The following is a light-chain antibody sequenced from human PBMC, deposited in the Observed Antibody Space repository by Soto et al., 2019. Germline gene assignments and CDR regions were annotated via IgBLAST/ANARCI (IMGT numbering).Light chain of an antibody. J-gene: IGKJ4*01. CDR3: QKYNSAPLT. V-gene: IGKV1-27*01. Sequence: DIQMTQSPSSLSASFGDRVTMTCRASQGIGIYLAWFQQRPGNTPKLLIYAASTLQSGVPSRFSGSGSGTDFTLTISSLQPEDFATYYCQKYNSAPLTFGGGTRVEIK. CDR1: QGIGIY. CDR2: AAS.